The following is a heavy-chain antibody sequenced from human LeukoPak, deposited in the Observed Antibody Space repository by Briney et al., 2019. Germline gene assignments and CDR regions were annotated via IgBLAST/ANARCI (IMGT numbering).Heavy chain of an antibody. D-gene: IGHD6-19*01. CDR2: IIPILGIA. J-gene: IGHJ5*02. CDR3: ARDVGYSSGLNWFDP. CDR1: GGTFSSYA. V-gene: IGHV1-69*04. Sequence: SVKVSCKASGGTFSSYAISWVRQAPGQGLEWMGRIIPILGIANYAQKFQGRVTITADRSTSTAYMELSSLRSEDTAVYYCARDVGYSSGLNWFDPWGQGTLVTVSS.